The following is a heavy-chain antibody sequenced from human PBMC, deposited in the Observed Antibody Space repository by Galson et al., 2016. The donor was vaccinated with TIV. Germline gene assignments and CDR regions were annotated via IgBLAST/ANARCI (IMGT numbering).Heavy chain of an antibody. J-gene: IGHJ4*02. Sequence: SLRLSCAASRFTFNSYAMSWVRQAPGRGLEWVSSIRGSGDGTNYADSVKGRLTISRDNSKNILYLQMKGLRAEDTAVYYCAKDFGWRNFDYWGQGTLVTVSS. CDR2: IRGSGDGT. D-gene: IGHD6-19*01. CDR1: RFTFNSYA. CDR3: AKDFGWRNFDY. V-gene: IGHV3-23*01.